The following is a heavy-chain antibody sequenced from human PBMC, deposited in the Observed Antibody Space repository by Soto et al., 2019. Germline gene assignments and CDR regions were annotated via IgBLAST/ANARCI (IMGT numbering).Heavy chain of an antibody. Sequence: SETLSLTCTVSGGSVSSGSYYWSWIRQPPGKGLEWIGYIYYSGSTKYNPSLKSRVTISVDTSKNQFSLKLSSVTAADTAVYYCPREPYYDARGYEWFDPWGQGTLITVSS. D-gene: IGHD3-22*01. J-gene: IGHJ5*02. V-gene: IGHV4-61*01. CDR2: IYYSGST. CDR1: GGSVSSGSYY. CDR3: PREPYYDARGYEWFDP.